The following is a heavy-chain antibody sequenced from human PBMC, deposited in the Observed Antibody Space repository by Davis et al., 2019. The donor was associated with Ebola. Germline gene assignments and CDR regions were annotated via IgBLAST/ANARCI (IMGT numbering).Heavy chain of an antibody. Sequence: PGGSLRLSCAASGFTFSSYGMHWVRQAPGKGLEWVAVIWYDGSNKYYADSVKGRFTISRDNSKNTLYLQMNSLRAEDTAVYYCYGSGSYAGDYYYGMDVWGQGTTVTVSS. D-gene: IGHD3-10*01. CDR3: YGSGSYAGDYYYGMDV. CDR2: IWYDGSNK. J-gene: IGHJ6*02. V-gene: IGHV3-33*01. CDR1: GFTFSSYG.